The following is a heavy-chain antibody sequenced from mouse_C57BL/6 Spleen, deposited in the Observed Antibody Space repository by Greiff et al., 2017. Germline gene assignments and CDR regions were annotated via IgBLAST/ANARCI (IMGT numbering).Heavy chain of an antibody. Sequence: VQLQQSGAELMKPGASVKLSCKATGYTFTGYWIEWVKQRPGHGLEWIGEILPGSGSTNYNEKFKSKATLTVDKSSSTAYMQLSSLTSEDSAVYYCAGAQAWFAYWGQGTLVTVSA. CDR3: AGAQAWFAY. D-gene: IGHD3-1*01. CDR1: GYTFTGYW. CDR2: ILPGSGST. J-gene: IGHJ3*01. V-gene: IGHV1-9*01.